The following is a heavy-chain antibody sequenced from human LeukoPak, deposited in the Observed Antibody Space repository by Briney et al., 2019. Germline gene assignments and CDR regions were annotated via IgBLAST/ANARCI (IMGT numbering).Heavy chain of an antibody. D-gene: IGHD3-3*01. V-gene: IGHV4-39*01. CDR2: IYYSGST. CDR3: ARAIFGVVTLDY. Sequence: PSETLSPTCTVSGGSISSSSYYWGWIRQPPGKGLEWIGSIYYSGSTYYNPSLKSRVTISVDTSKNQFSLKLSSVTAADTAVYYCARAIFGVVTLDYWGQGTLVTVSS. CDR1: GGSISSSSYY. J-gene: IGHJ4*02.